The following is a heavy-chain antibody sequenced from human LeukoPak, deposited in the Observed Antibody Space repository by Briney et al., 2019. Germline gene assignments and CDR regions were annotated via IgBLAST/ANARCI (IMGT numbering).Heavy chain of an antibody. Sequence: GASVKVSCKASGYTFTSYYMHWVRQAPGQGLEWMGWINPNSGGTNYAQKFQGRVTMTRDTSISTAYMELSRLRSDDTAVYYCARERGDSSGYLYYYYYYMDVWGKGTTVTVSS. D-gene: IGHD3-22*01. CDR1: GYTFTSYY. V-gene: IGHV1-2*02. CDR3: ARERGDSSGYLYYYYYYMDV. CDR2: INPNSGGT. J-gene: IGHJ6*03.